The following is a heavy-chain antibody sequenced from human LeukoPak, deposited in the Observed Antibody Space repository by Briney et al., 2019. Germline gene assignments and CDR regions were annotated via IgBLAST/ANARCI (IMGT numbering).Heavy chain of an antibody. V-gene: IGHV4-59*08. CDR1: GGSISSYY. D-gene: IGHD5-24*01. Sequence: PSETLSLTCTVSGGSISSYYWSWIRQPPGKGREWIGYIYYSGSTNYNPSLKSRVTISVDTSKNQFSLKLSSVTAADTAVYYCARSTGRDGYNFGYWGQGALVTVSS. CDR3: ARSTGRDGYNFGY. CDR2: IYYSGST. J-gene: IGHJ4*02.